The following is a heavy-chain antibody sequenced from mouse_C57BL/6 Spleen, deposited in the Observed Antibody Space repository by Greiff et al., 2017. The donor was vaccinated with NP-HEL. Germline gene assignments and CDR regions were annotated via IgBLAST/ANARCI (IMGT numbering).Heavy chain of an antibody. V-gene: IGHV1-52*01. CDR1: GYTFTSYW. CDR2: IDPSDSET. CDR3: ARVYYGSRPHWYFDV. D-gene: IGHD1-1*01. Sequence: QVQLQQPGAELVRPGSSVKLSCKASGYTFTSYWMPWVKQRPIQGLEWIGNIDPSDSETHYKQKFKDKATLTVDNAYNTAYMQLSSLTSEDSAVYYCARVYYGSRPHWYFDVWGTGTTVTVSS. J-gene: IGHJ1*03.